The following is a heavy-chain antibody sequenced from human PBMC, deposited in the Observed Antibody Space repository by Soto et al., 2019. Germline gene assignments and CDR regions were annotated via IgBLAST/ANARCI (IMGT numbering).Heavy chain of an antibody. D-gene: IGHD2-21*01. J-gene: IGHJ4*02. V-gene: IGHV4-39*01. CDR1: GGSISSSSYY. CDR3: ARGVWSVFDY. CDR2: IYYSGST. Sequence: LQLEESGPGLVKPSETLSLTCTVSGGSISSSSYYWGWIRQPPGKGLEWIGSIYYSGSTYYNPSLKSRVTISVDTSKNQFSLKLSSVTAADTAVYYCARGVWSVFDYWGQGTLVTVSS.